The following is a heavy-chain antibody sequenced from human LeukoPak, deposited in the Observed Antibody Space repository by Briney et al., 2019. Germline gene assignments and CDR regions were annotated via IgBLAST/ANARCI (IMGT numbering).Heavy chain of an antibody. CDR1: GSTFSSYW. CDR3: ARGGGLDV. CDR2: INHNGNVN. D-gene: IGHD3-16*01. Sequence: LAGGSLRLSCAASGSTFSSYWMNWARQAPGKGLEWVASINHNGNVNYYVDSVKGRFTISRDNAKNSLYLQMSNLRAEDTAVYFCARGGGLDVWGQGATVTVSS. J-gene: IGHJ6*02. V-gene: IGHV3-7*03.